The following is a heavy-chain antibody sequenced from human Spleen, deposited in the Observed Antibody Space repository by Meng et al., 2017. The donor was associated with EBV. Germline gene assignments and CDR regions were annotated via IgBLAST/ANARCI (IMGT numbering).Heavy chain of an antibody. CDR2: ITGGSSYI. D-gene: IGHD3-22*01. CDR1: GFDFNDYS. CDR3: ARGHYYDSSGFHY. V-gene: IGHV3-21*01. J-gene: IGHJ4*02. Sequence: EVXLVESGGXLVKPGGXLRCSCAASGFDFNDYSMNWVRQAPGKGLEWVSSITGGSSYIYYADSMKGRFTISRDNAKNSLYLQMHSLRAEDTAVYYCARGHYYDSSGFHYWGQGTLVTVSS.